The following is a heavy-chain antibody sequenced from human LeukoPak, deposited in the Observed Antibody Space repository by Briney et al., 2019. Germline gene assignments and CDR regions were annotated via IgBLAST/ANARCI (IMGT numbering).Heavy chain of an antibody. CDR1: GASFSTNY. V-gene: IGHV4-59*01. CDR3: ARLYQQSKWKYYYYYMDV. CDR2: VFDSGST. J-gene: IGHJ6*03. D-gene: IGHD1-1*01. Sequence: PSETLSLTCSVSGASFSTNYWSWIRQPPGGGLEWIGYVFDSGSTNYNPSLKSRVTISVDTSTKQFSLRLSSATAADTAVYYCARLYQQSKWKYYYYYMDVWGKGTAVTASS.